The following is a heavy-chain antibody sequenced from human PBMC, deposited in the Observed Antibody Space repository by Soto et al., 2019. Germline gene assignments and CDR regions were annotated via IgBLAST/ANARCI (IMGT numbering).Heavy chain of an antibody. CDR2: IYYSGST. CDR1: GGSISSSSYY. D-gene: IGHD2-2*01. J-gene: IGHJ4*02. Sequence: QLQLQESGPGLVKPSETLSLTCTVSGGSISSSSYYWGWIRQPPGKGLEWIGSIYYSGSTYYNPSLKSRVPISVDTSKNQFSLKLSSVTAADTAVYYCARLAFPPLPAAFNTGDYWGQGTLVTVSS. V-gene: IGHV4-39*01. CDR3: ARLAFPPLPAAFNTGDY.